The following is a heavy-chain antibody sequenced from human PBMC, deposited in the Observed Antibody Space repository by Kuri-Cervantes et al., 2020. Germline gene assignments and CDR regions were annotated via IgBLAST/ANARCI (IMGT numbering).Heavy chain of an antibody. D-gene: IGHD2-2*01. Sequence: SETLSLTCTVSGGSISSSSYYWGWIRQPPGKGLEWIGSIYYSGGTYYNPSLKSRVTISVDTSKNQFSLKLSSVTAADTAVYYCARVRDDCSSTSCYLFDYWGQGTLVTVSS. CDR1: GGSISSSSYY. J-gene: IGHJ4*02. CDR3: ARVRDDCSSTSCYLFDY. V-gene: IGHV4-39*07. CDR2: IYYSGGT.